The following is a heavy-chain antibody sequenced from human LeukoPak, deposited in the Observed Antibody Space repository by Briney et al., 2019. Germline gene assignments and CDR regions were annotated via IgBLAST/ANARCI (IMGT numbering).Heavy chain of an antibody. CDR1: GFTFSSYA. V-gene: IGHV3-21*06. Sequence: GGSLRLSCAAPGFTFSSYAFNWVRRAPGKGLEWVSSISSSGSYIYYADSVKGRFTISRDNAKNSLYLQLTSLRAEDTAVYYCARATTVDYWGQGTLVTVAS. CDR3: ARATTVDY. CDR2: ISSSGSYI. J-gene: IGHJ4*02. D-gene: IGHD4-17*01.